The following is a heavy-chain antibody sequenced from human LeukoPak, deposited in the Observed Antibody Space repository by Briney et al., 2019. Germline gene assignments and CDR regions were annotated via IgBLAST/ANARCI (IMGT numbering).Heavy chain of an antibody. CDR3: AKDYQSGYASGYDAFGI. CDR1: GFTVSSNS. D-gene: IGHD6-19*01. CDR2: IYSGTT. Sequence: GGSLRLPCTVSGFTVSSNSMSWVRQAPGKGLEWVSFIYSGTTHYSDSVKGRFTISRDNSKNTLYLQMNSLRGEDTAVYYCAKDYQSGYASGYDAFGIWGQGTMVIVSS. V-gene: IGHV3-53*01. J-gene: IGHJ3*02.